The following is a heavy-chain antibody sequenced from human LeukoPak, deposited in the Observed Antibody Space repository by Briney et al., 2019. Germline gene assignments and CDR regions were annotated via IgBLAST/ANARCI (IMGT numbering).Heavy chain of an antibody. CDR2: ISSRSSYI. CDR1: GFTFSSYR. J-gene: IGHJ4*02. D-gene: IGHD3-9*01. V-gene: IGHV3-21*01. Sequence: GGSLRLSCAASGFTFSSYRMNWVRQAPGKGLEGVSAISSRSSYIYYADSVKGRFTISRDNAKNSLYLQMHGLRAEDTAVYYCARALYYDILTGYQTHTYYFDYWGQGTLVTVSS. CDR3: ARALYYDILTGYQTHTYYFDY.